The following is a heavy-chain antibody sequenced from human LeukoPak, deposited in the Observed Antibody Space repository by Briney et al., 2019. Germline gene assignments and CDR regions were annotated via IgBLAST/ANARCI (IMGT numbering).Heavy chain of an antibody. CDR1: GGSISRYY. CDR2: ISYSGDT. CDR3: ARDSYYDSSGYFNDTFDM. Sequence: SETLSLTCTVSGGSISRYYWSWIPQPPGKGLGWIGHISYSGDTNYNPSLKSRITISVDPSKNQFSLKLSSVAAADTAVYYCARDSYYDSSGYFNDTFDMWGHGTVVSVSS. D-gene: IGHD3-22*01. J-gene: IGHJ3*02. V-gene: IGHV4-59*01.